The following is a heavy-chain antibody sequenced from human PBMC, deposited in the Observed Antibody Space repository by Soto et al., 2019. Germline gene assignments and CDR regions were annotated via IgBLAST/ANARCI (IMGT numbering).Heavy chain of an antibody. CDR2: INAGNGNT. CDR1: GDTFTIYA. CDR3: ARDLGGLPDY. Sequence: ASVEVSCKASGDTFTIYAMHWVRQAPGQRLEWMGWINAGNGNTKYSQKFQGRVTITRDTSASTAYMELSSLRSEDTAVYYCARDLGGLPDYWGQGTLVTVSS. V-gene: IGHV1-3*01. J-gene: IGHJ4*02.